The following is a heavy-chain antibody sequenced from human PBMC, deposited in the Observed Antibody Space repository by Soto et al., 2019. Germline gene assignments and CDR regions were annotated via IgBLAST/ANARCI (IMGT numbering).Heavy chain of an antibody. CDR2: INHSGST. D-gene: IGHD6-6*01. Sequence: SETLSLTCAVYGGSSSGYYWSLIRQPPGKGLEWIGEINHSGSTNYNPSLKSRVTISVDTSRNQFSLKLSSVTAADTAVYYCANIEYSTDPFDYWGQGTLVTVSS. CDR3: ANIEYSTDPFDY. J-gene: IGHJ4*02. V-gene: IGHV4-34*01. CDR1: GGSSSGYY.